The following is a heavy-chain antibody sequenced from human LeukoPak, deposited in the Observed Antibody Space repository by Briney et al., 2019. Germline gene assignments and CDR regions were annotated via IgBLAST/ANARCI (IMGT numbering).Heavy chain of an antibody. V-gene: IGHV4-31*03. CDR1: GGSISSGGYY. Sequence: SQTLSLTCTVSGGSISSGGYYWSWIRQHPGKGLEWIGYIYCSGSTYYNPSLKGRVTISVDTSKNQFSLKLSSVTAADTAVYYCARDGSDLDYYDSSGPGAFDIWGQGTMVTVSS. J-gene: IGHJ3*02. D-gene: IGHD3-22*01. CDR2: IYCSGST. CDR3: ARDGSDLDYYDSSGPGAFDI.